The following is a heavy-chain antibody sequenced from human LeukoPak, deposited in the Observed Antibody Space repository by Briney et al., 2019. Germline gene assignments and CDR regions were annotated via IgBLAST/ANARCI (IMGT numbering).Heavy chain of an antibody. J-gene: IGHJ6*04. Sequence: GGSLRLSCAASGFTFSNYGMHWVRQAPGKGLEWVALISYDGSNKYYADSVKGRFTISRDNFKNTLYLQMNSLRAEDTAVYYCATDIISWFGEFDYGLDVWGKGTTVTVSP. D-gene: IGHD3-10*01. CDR3: ATDIISWFGEFDYGLDV. CDR1: GFTFSNYG. CDR2: ISYDGSNK. V-gene: IGHV3-30*03.